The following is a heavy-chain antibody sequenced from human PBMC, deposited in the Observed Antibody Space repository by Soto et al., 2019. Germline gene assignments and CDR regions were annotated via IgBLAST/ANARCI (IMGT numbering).Heavy chain of an antibody. J-gene: IGHJ4*02. CDR1: GFTFSSYS. D-gene: IGHD3-22*01. CDR3: ARDLPRITMIVVENFDY. V-gene: IGHV3-21*01. Sequence: GGSLRLSCAASGFTFSSYSMNWVRQAPGKGLEWVSSISSSSSYIYYADSVKGRFTISRDSAKNSLYLQMNSLRAEDTAVYYCARDLPRITMIVVENFDYWGQGTLVTVSS. CDR2: ISSSSSYI.